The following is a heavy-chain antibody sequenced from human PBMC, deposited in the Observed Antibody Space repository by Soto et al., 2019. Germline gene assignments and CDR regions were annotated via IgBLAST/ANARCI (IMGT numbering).Heavy chain of an antibody. CDR2: ISSSGSTI. Sequence: RRLSCAASGFTFSSYEMNWVRQAPGKGLEWVSYISSSGSTIYYADSVKGRFTISRDNAKNSLYLQMNSLRAEDTAVYYCARDALPNYYYYGMDVWGQGTTVTVSS. CDR1: GFTFSSYE. CDR3: ARDALPNYYYYGMDV. J-gene: IGHJ6*02. V-gene: IGHV3-48*03.